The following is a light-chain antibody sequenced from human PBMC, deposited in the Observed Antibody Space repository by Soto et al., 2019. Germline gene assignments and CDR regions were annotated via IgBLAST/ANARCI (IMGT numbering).Light chain of an antibody. CDR2: SAF. Sequence: EIVLTQSPGTLSLSPGERGTLSCRASQSVSSNYLAWYQQKPGQAPRLLIYSAFSRATGIPDRFSCSGSGTDVTPPTSRREPEDFAVYYCRYYGSSPWTCGQGTKVEIK. CDR1: QSVSSNY. CDR3: RYYGSSPWT. J-gene: IGKJ1*01. V-gene: IGKV3-20*01.